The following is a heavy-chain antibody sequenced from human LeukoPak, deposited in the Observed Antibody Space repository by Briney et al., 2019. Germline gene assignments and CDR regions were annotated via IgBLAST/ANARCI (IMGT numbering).Heavy chain of an antibody. CDR3: ARDTVLYGDDAFDI. CDR2: IIPIFGTA. J-gene: IGHJ3*02. CDR1: GGTLISYA. Sequence: SVKVSCKASGGTLISYAISWVRQAPGQGREWMGRIIPIFGTANYAQKFQGRVTITTDESTSTAYMELSSLRSEDTAVYYCARDTVLYGDDAFDIWGQGTMVTVSS. V-gene: IGHV1-69*05. D-gene: IGHD4-17*01.